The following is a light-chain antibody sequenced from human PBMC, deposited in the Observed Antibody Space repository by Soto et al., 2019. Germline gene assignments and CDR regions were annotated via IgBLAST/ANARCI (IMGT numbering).Light chain of an antibody. CDR1: QNVLHSSNKKNY. V-gene: IGKV4-1*01. CDR3: KQYFSTPLT. J-gene: IGKJ3*01. CDR2: WAS. Sequence: DFVMTQSPDSLAVSLGEMATINCKSSQNVLHSSNKKNYLAWYQQKPGQPPQLVIYWASTRKSGVPDRFSGSGSGTDFTLTISSVQAEDVAVYYCKQYFSTPLTFGPGTSVDI.